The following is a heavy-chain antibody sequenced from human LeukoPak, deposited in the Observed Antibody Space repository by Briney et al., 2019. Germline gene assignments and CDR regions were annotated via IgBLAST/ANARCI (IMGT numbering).Heavy chain of an antibody. CDR2: ISGSGGST. CDR1: GFTFSTYA. V-gene: IGHV3-23*01. J-gene: IGHJ4*02. Sequence: GGSLRLSCAASGFTFSTYAMSWVRQAPGKGLEWVSAISGSGGSTYSADSVKGRFTISRDNSKNTLYLQMNSLRAEDTAVYYCAKDPLSVTHYFVYWGQGTLVTVSS. CDR3: AKDPLSVTHYFVY. D-gene: IGHD2/OR15-2a*01.